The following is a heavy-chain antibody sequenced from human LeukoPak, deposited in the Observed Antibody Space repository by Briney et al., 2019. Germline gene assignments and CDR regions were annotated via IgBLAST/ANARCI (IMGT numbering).Heavy chain of an antibody. Sequence: SETLSLTCTVSGGSISSCSYYWRWLRQPPGEGLERIRSICYRASTYYNPSITSRVTISVDTSKYQFSLKLSSVTAADTAVYYCARLRVVAAPDYWGQGTLVTVSS. J-gene: IGHJ4*02. CDR1: GGSISSCSYY. CDR3: ARLRVVAAPDY. V-gene: IGHV4-39*01. D-gene: IGHD2-15*01. CDR2: ICYRAST.